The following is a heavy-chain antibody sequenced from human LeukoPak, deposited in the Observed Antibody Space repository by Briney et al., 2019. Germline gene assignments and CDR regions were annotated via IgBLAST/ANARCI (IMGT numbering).Heavy chain of an antibody. CDR1: GGSFSGYY. CDR2: INHSGST. V-gene: IGHV4-34*01. D-gene: IGHD3-16*02. J-gene: IGHJ4*02. Sequence: SETLSLTCAVYGGSFSGYYWSWIRQPPGKGLEWMGEINHSGSTNYNPSLKSRVTISVDTSKNQFSLKLSSVTAADTAVYYCARGVGLRLGELSFYYFDYWGQGTLVTASS. CDR3: ARGVGLRLGELSFYYFDY.